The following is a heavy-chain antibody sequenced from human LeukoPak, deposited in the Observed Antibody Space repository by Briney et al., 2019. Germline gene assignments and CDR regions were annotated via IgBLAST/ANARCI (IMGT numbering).Heavy chain of an antibody. V-gene: IGHV1-69*01. Sequence: SVKVSCKASGGTFTNYAFTWVRQAPGQGLEWMGGIIPVFGTTDYAQKFQGRVTITADESTTTAYMELRSLRSEDTAVYYCARGVRNSGSYYVDYWGQGTPVTVSS. CDR2: IIPVFGTT. D-gene: IGHD1-26*01. CDR1: GGTFTNYA. J-gene: IGHJ4*02. CDR3: ARGVRNSGSYYVDY.